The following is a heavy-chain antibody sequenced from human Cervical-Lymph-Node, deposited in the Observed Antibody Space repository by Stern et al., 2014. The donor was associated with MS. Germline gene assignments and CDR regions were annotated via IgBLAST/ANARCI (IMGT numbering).Heavy chain of an antibody. D-gene: IGHD6-13*01. CDR3: AESKGAAALDF. Sequence: QVQLVESGPGLVKPSGTLSLTCAVSGGSISSNNWWSWVRQPPGKGLEWIGEIHPSGSTHYSPSLKSRVPISVDESKNQFSLKVSSVTAADTAVYYCAESKGAAALDFWGQGYLVTVSS. J-gene: IGHJ4*02. CDR1: GGSISSNNW. CDR2: IHPSGST. V-gene: IGHV4-4*02.